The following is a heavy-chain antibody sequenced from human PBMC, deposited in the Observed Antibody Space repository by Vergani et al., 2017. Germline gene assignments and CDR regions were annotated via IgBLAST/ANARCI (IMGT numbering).Heavy chain of an antibody. D-gene: IGHD3-16*01. CDR1: GGSFSGYY. V-gene: IGHV4-34*01. J-gene: IGHJ4*02. CDR3: ARDRGGGNFDY. Sequence: QVQLQQWGAGLLKPSETLSLTCAVYGGSFSGYYWSWIRQHPGKGLEWIGYIYYSGSTYYNPSLKSRVTISVDTSKNQFSLKLSSVTAADTAVYYCARDRGGGNFDYWGQGTLVTVSS. CDR2: IYYSGST.